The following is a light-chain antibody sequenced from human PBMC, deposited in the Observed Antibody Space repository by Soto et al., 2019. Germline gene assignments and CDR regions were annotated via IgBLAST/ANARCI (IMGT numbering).Light chain of an antibody. CDR2: DDS. Sequence: SYVVTQPPSVSVAPGQKAKITCGGTNIGSKSVHWYQQRPGQAPVLVIYDDSDRPSGIPDRFSGSNSGNTATVTISSVEAGDEADYYCQVWDNVSDHWVFGGGTKLTVL. V-gene: IGLV3-21*02. CDR3: QVWDNVSDHWV. CDR1: NIGSKS. J-gene: IGLJ3*02.